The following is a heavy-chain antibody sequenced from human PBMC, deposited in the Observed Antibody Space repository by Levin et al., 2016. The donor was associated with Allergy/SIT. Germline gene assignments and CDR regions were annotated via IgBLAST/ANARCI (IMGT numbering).Heavy chain of an antibody. J-gene: IGHJ6*02. Sequence: SETLSLTCSVSGGSISTYYWNWIRQAPGKGLEWIGYIYNIGRTNYSPSLRSRVTMSIDTSKNQFSLKLSSVTAADTAVYYCARRGMVRGPSFVYYYYGMDVWGQGTTVTVSS. CDR2: IYNIGRT. CDR3: ARRGMVRGPSFVYYYYGMDV. V-gene: IGHV4-59*08. D-gene: IGHD3-10*01. CDR1: GGSISTYY.